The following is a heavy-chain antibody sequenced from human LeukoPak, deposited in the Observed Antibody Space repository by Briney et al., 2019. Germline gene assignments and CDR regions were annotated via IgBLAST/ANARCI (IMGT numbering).Heavy chain of an antibody. J-gene: IGHJ6*02. D-gene: IGHD4-11*01. CDR2: IYYSGST. CDR1: GGSISSYY. Sequence: SETLSLTCTVSGGSISSYYWSWIRQPPGKGLAWIGYIYYSGSTNYIPSLKSRVTISVDTSKNQFSLRLSSVTAADTAVYYCARGRHEETTSRDYYYGLGVWGQGTTVTVSS. CDR3: ARGRHEETTSRDYYYGLGV. V-gene: IGHV4-59*12.